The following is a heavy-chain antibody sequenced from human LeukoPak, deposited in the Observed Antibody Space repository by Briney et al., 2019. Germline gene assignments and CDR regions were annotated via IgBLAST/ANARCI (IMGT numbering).Heavy chain of an antibody. CDR2: INHSGST. Sequence: SETLSLTCAVYGGSFSGYYWSWIRQPPGKGLEWIGEINHSGSTNYNPSLKSRVTISVDTSKNQFSLKLSSVTAADTAVYYCARAGYDYVWGSYRVPHFFDYWGQGTLVTVSS. J-gene: IGHJ4*02. V-gene: IGHV4-34*01. CDR1: GGSFSGYY. CDR3: ARAGYDYVWGSYRVPHFFDY. D-gene: IGHD3-16*02.